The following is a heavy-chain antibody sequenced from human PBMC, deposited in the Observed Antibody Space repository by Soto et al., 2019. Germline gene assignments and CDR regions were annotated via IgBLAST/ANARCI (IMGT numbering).Heavy chain of an antibody. CDR1: GFHSSMHA. CDR2: ISYDGSNK. J-gene: IGHJ6*02. V-gene: IGHV3-30*18. D-gene: IGHD6-13*01. CDR3: SKRIAAAGPYYYGMDV. Sequence: VVSQRLSCTASGFHSSMHAMNWVRHNPGKGLEWVAVISYDGSNKYYADSVKGRFTISRDNSKNTLYLQMNSLRAEDTAVYYWSKRIAAAGPYYYGMDVWVQGTTVT.